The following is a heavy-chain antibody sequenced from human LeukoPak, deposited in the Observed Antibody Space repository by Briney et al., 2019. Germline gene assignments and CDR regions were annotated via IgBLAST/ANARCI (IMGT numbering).Heavy chain of an antibody. V-gene: IGHV3-48*02. D-gene: IGHD3-10*01. CDR2: ISSSSSTI. CDR3: ARDGGGGSGSYYKVYYFDY. Sequence: GGSLRLSCAASGFTFSSYSMNWVRPAPGKGLEWVSYISSSSSTIYYADSVKGRFTISRDNAKNSLYLQMNSLRDEDTAVYYCARDGGGGSGSYYKVYYFDYWGQGTLVTVSS. J-gene: IGHJ4*02. CDR1: GFTFSSYS.